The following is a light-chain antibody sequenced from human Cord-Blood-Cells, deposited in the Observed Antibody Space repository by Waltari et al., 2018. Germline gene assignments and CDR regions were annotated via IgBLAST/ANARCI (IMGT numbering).Light chain of an antibody. CDR3: VLYMGSGIWV. Sequence: PVTLTCGLSSGSVSTSYYPSWYQQTPGQAPRTLIYSTNTRSSGVPDRFSGSILGNKAALTITGAQADDESDYYCVLYMGSGIWVFGGGTKLTVL. V-gene: IGLV8-61*01. CDR2: STN. J-gene: IGLJ3*02. CDR1: SGSVSTSYY.